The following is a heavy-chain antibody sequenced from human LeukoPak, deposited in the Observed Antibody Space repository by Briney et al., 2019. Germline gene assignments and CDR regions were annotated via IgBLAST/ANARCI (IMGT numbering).Heavy chain of an antibody. J-gene: IGHJ4*02. CDR3: ARDASPKGKFDY. V-gene: IGHV3-30-3*01. Sequence: GGSLRLSCAASGFTFSSYAMHWVRQAPGKGLEWVAVISYDGSNKYYADSVKGRFTISRDNSKNTLYLQMNGLRAEDTAVYYCARDASPKGKFDYWGQGTLVTVSS. CDR2: ISYDGSNK. D-gene: IGHD4-23*01. CDR1: GFTFSSYA.